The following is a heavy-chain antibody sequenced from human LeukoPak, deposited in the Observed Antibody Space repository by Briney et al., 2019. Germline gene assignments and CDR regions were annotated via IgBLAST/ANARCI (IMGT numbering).Heavy chain of an antibody. D-gene: IGHD6-13*01. J-gene: IGHJ4*02. Sequence: GASVKVSCKASGYTFTGYYMHWVRQAPGQGLEWMGWINPNSGGTNYAQKFQGWVTMTRDTSISTAYMELSRLRSDDTAVYYCARGGWGAAAGHDYWGQGTLVTVSS. V-gene: IGHV1-2*04. CDR2: INPNSGGT. CDR1: GYTFTGYY. CDR3: ARGGWGAAAGHDY.